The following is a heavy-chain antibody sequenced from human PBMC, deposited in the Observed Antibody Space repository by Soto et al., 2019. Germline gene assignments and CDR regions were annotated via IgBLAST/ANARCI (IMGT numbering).Heavy chain of an antibody. J-gene: IGHJ4*02. Sequence: PSETLSLTCTVSGGSISSGGNYWSWIRQHPGKGLEWIGYIYYSGSTYYNPSLKSRVSMSVDTSKSQFSLKLSSVTAADTAVYYCARRGSSGWYFDYWGQG. CDR1: GGSISSGGNY. D-gene: IGHD6-19*01. CDR2: IYYSGST. CDR3: ARRGSSGWYFDY. V-gene: IGHV4-31*03.